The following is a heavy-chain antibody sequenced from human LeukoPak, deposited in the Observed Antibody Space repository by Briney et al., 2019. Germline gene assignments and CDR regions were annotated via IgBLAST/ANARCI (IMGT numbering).Heavy chain of an antibody. Sequence: SETLSLTCTVSGGSISSGDYYWSWIRQPPGKGLEWIGYIYYSGSTYYNPSLKSRVTISVDTSKNQFSLKLSSVTAADTAVYYCARGPALDYDILTGYYSYYYYYMDVWGKGTTVTVSS. CDR1: GGSISSGDYY. D-gene: IGHD3-9*01. J-gene: IGHJ6*03. V-gene: IGHV4-30-4*02. CDR2: IYYSGST. CDR3: ARGPALDYDILTGYYSYYYYYMDV.